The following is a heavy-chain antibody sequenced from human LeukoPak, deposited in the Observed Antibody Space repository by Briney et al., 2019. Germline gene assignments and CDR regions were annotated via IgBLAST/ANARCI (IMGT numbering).Heavy chain of an antibody. D-gene: IGHD2-2*01. J-gene: IGHJ4*02. CDR3: ARDPRYCSSTSCYPLDY. V-gene: IGHV3-33*01. CDR2: IWYDGSKK. CDR1: GFTFSSHG. Sequence: GGSLRLSCAASGFTFSSHGIHWVRQAPGKGLEWVAIIWYDGSKKYYADSVKGRFTISRDNAKNSLYLQMNSLRAEDTAVYYCARDPRYCSSTSCYPLDYWGQGTLVTVSS.